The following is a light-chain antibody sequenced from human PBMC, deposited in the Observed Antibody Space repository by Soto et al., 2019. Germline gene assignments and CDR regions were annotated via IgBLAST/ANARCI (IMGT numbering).Light chain of an antibody. CDR2: GNS. CDR3: ATWDDSLKNWL. CDR1: SSNIGFNA. J-gene: IGLJ3*02. V-gene: IGLV1-44*01. Sequence: QSVLTQPPSASGTPGQRVTLSCSGSSSNIGFNAVNWYQQLPGTAPKLVMHGNSQRPSGVPDRFFASRSGTSASLEISELQSEDEADYYCATWDDSLKNWLFGGGTKLTVL.